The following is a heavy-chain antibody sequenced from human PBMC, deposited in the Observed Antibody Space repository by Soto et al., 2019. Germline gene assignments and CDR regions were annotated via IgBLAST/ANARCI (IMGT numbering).Heavy chain of an antibody. CDR2: ISYDRRSE. D-gene: IGHD2-15*01. V-gene: IGHV3-30*18. CDR3: AKDLDVVMVLSATRGMDV. Sequence: VQLVESGGGMIQPGKSLRLSCVGSGFTVSNFGMHWVRQAPGRGLEWVAGISYDRRSESYVDSVRGRFTLCRDNSKNSLSLQMSRLRPEDTGVYYCAKDLDVVMVLSATRGMDVWGQGTTVTASS. CDR1: GFTVSNFG. J-gene: IGHJ6*02.